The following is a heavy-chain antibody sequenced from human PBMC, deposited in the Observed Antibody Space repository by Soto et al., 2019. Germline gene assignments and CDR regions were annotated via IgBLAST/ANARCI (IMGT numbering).Heavy chain of an antibody. D-gene: IGHD6-13*01. Sequence: ASVKVSCKASGYIFTGSYIHWVRLAPGQGLEWMGGINPSGGRATYPQKFLGRVTLIRDTSSSTVEMELSSLRSEDTALYFCARGHRSNGYAVDHWGQGIQVTVSS. CDR2: INPSGGRA. J-gene: IGHJ4*02. CDR1: GYIFTGSY. CDR3: ARGHRSNGYAVDH. V-gene: IGHV1-46*01.